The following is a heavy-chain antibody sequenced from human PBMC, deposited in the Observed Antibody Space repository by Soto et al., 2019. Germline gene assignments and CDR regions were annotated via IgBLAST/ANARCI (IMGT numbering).Heavy chain of an antibody. CDR3: ARDGSSGWYAWWLDP. D-gene: IGHD6-19*01. J-gene: IGHJ5*02. CDR2: IKQDGSEK. CDR1: GFTFSSYW. V-gene: IGHV3-7*01. Sequence: PGGSLRLSCAASGFTFSSYWMSWVRQAPGKGLEWVANIKQDGSEKYYVDSVKGRFTISRDNAKNSLYLQMNSLRAEDTAVYYCARDGSSGWYAWWLDPCGPGTLLTVST.